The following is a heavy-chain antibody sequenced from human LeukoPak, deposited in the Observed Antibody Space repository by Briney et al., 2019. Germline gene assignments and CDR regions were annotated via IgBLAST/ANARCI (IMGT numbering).Heavy chain of an antibody. CDR2: IYTSGST. D-gene: IGHD3-16*01. CDR3: ATTLGRGSHGMDV. CDR1: GGSISSGSYY. Sequence: SETLSLTCTVSGGSISSGSYYWSWIRQPAGKGLEWIGRIYTSGSTNYNPSLKSRVTISVDTSKNQFSLKLSSVTAADTAVYYCATTLGRGSHGMDVWGKGTTVTVSS. J-gene: IGHJ6*04. V-gene: IGHV4-61*02.